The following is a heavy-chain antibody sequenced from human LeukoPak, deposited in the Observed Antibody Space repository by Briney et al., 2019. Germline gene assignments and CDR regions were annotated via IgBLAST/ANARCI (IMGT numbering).Heavy chain of an antibody. D-gene: IGHD4-23*01. CDR2: INTYNGNT. CDR3: ATHGTTVISVDYYDY. V-gene: IGHV1-18*01. CDR1: GYTFTTFG. Sequence: ASVTVSCKTSGYTFTTFGISWVRQAPGQGLQWMGWINTYNGNTNYAQSLQGRVTMTTDTSTSTAYMDLRSLRSDDTAVYYCATHGTTVISVDYYDYWGQGTLVTVSS. J-gene: IGHJ4*02.